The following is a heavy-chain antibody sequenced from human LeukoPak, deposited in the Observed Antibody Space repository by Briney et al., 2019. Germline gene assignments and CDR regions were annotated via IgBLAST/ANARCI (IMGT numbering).Heavy chain of an antibody. V-gene: IGHV4-59*08. D-gene: IGHD3-22*01. Sequence: SETLSLTCTVSGGSVSSYYWSWIRQSPGKGLGWIGYIYYIGSTNYNPSLKGRVTISVDTSKNQFSLKLSSVTAADTAVYYCARRNGYYDTSGYFPLYYFDYWGQGTLVTVSS. CDR3: ARRNGYYDTSGYFPLYYFDY. CDR2: IYYIGST. J-gene: IGHJ4*02. CDR1: GGSVSSYY.